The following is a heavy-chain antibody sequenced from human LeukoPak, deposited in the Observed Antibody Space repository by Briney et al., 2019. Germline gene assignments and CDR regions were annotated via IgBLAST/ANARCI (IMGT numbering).Heavy chain of an antibody. D-gene: IGHD5-12*01. V-gene: IGHV3-23*01. CDR3: AKANSGYDYDYFDY. Sequence: GGSLRPSCAASGFTFSSYGMSWVRQAPGKGLEWVSAISGSGGSTYYADSVKGRFTISRDNSKNTLYLQMNSLRAEDTAVYYCAKANSGYDYDYFDYWGQGTLVTVSS. CDR2: ISGSGGST. CDR1: GFTFSSYG. J-gene: IGHJ4*02.